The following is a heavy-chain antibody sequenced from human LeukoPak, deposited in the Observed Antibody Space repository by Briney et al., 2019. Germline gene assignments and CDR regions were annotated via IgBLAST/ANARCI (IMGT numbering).Heavy chain of an antibody. CDR2: IIPIFGTA. D-gene: IGHD4-11*01. CDR1: GGTFSSYA. Sequence: SVKVSCKASGGTFSSYAISWVRQAPGQGLEWMGGIIPIFGTANYAQKFQGRVTITTDESTSTAYMELSSLRSEDTAVYYCAGVGTVTTGAFDIWGQGTMVTVSS. CDR3: AGVGTVTTGAFDI. V-gene: IGHV1-69*05. J-gene: IGHJ3*02.